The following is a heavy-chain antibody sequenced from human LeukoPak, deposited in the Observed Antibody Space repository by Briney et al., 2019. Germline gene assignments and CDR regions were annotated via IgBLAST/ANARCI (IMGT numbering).Heavy chain of an antibody. Sequence: SETLSLTCTVSGGSISSGSYYWSWIRQPAGKGLEWIGRIYTSGSTNYNPSLKSRVTISVDTSKNQFSLKLSSVTAADTAVYYCASYYYGSPFDIWGQGTMVTVSS. D-gene: IGHD3-10*01. J-gene: IGHJ3*02. CDR1: GGSISSGSYY. CDR3: ASYYYGSPFDI. CDR2: IYTSGST. V-gene: IGHV4-61*02.